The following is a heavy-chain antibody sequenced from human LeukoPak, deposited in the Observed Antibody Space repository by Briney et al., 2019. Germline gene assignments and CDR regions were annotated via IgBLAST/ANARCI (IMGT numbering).Heavy chain of an antibody. CDR3: ARDRGSSAYYGMDV. J-gene: IGHJ6*02. D-gene: IGHD6-19*01. V-gene: IGHV3-20*04. Sequence: GGSLRLSCAASGFTFDDYGMNWVRRAPGKGLEWVSGINWHGGSTGYADSVRGRLTISRDNAKNSLYLQMNSLRAEDTALYYCARDRGSSAYYGMDVWGPGTTVTVSS. CDR1: GFTFDDYG. CDR2: INWHGGST.